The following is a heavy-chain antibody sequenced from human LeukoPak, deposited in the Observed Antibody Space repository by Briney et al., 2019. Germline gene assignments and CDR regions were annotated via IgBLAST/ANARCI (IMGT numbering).Heavy chain of an antibody. CDR3: ARHSLKLVDADFDY. D-gene: IGHD3-16*02. J-gene: IGHJ4*02. CDR2: IYYSGTT. V-gene: IGHV4-39*01. Sequence: PSETLSLTCTVSGDSINSGTYYWGWIRQPPGKGLEWIGSIYYSGTTYYNPSLKSRVTISVDTSKNQLSLTVSSVTAADTAIYYCARHSLKLVDADFDYWGQGTLVTVSS. CDR1: GDSINSGTYY.